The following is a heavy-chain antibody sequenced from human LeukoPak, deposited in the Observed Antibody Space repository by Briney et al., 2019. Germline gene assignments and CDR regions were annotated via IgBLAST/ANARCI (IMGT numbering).Heavy chain of an antibody. J-gene: IGHJ4*02. Sequence: PSETLSLTCTVSGGSISSYYWSWIRQPPGKGLEWIGYIYYSGSTNYNPSLKSRVTISVDTSKNQFSLKLSSVTAADTAVYYCASFSTYYDSSGLSAYWGQGTLVTVSS. CDR1: GGSISSYY. V-gene: IGHV4-59*08. CDR2: IYYSGST. CDR3: ASFSTYYDSSGLSAY. D-gene: IGHD3-22*01.